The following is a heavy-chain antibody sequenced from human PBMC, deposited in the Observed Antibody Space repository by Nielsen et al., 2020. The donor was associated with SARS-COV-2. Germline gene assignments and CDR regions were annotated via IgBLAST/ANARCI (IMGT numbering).Heavy chain of an antibody. D-gene: IGHD5-24*01. CDR2: ISYDGSNK. CDR3: ARDREEWLQFTYHYFNY. Sequence: GESLMISCAASGFTFSCYAMHWVRQAPGKGLEWVAVISYDGSNKYYADSVKGRFTISRDNSKNTLYLQMNSLRAEDTAVYYCARDREEWLQFTYHYFNYWGQGTLVTVSS. V-gene: IGHV3-30-3*01. CDR1: GFTFSCYA. J-gene: IGHJ4*02.